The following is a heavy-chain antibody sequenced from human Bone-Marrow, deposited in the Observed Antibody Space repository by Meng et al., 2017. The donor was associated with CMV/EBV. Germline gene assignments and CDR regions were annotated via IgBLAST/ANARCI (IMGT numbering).Heavy chain of an antibody. D-gene: IGHD4-17*01. J-gene: IGHJ5*02. CDR1: GFTFSSYA. V-gene: IGHV3-30-3*01. CDR2: ISYDGSNK. CDR3: ARDRANDYGDINWFDP. Sequence: GESLKISCAASGFTFSSYAMHWVRQAPGKGLEWVAVISYDGSNKYYADSVKGRFTISRDNAKNSLYLQMNSLRAEDTAVYYCARDRANDYGDINWFDPWGQGHLVHVAS.